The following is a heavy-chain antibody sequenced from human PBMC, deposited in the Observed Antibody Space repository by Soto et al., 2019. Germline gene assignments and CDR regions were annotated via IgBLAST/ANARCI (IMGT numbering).Heavy chain of an antibody. J-gene: IGHJ5*02. Sequence: QVQLVQSGAEVKKPGASVKVSCKASGYTFTVYYMLWVRQAPGQELEWMGGINPNSGSTNYAQKFPGRVTMTRDTYISTAYWELSRLRADETAVYYCSSEFIYSVYDSQNTYWFDPWGQGTLVTVSS. CDR2: INPNSGST. D-gene: IGHD5-12*01. V-gene: IGHV1-2*02. CDR3: SSEFIYSVYDSQNTYWFDP. CDR1: GYTFTVYY.